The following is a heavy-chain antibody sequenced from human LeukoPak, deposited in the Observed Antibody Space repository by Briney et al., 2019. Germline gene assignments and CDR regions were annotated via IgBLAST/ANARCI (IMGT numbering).Heavy chain of an antibody. D-gene: IGHD1-1*01. V-gene: IGHV1-2*02. J-gene: IGHJ5*02. Sequence: ASVKVSCKASGYTFTGYYMHWARQAPGQGLEWMGWINPNSGGTNYAQKFQGRVTMTRDTSISTAYMELSRLRSDDTAVYYCASGSIRTTGTTGWGKFDPWGQGTLVTVSS. CDR2: INPNSGGT. CDR1: GYTFTGYY. CDR3: ASGSIRTTGTTGWGKFDP.